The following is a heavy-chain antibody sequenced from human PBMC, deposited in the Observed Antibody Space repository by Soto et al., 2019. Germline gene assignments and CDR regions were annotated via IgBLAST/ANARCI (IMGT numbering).Heavy chain of an antibody. CDR1: GGSINTFY. Sequence: SETLSLTCTVSGGSINTFYWSWVRQPAGKGLEWIGRIFSSGSTSFNPSLESRVAMSVDTSKNHFSLNLSSVTAADMAVYYCAREDGFYYDTSGYPFDYWGQGTLVTVSS. V-gene: IGHV4-4*07. CDR3: AREDGFYYDTSGYPFDY. CDR2: IFSSGST. D-gene: IGHD3-22*01. J-gene: IGHJ4*02.